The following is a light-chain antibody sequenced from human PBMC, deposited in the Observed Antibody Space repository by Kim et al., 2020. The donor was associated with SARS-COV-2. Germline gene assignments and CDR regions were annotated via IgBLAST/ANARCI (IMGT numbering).Light chain of an antibody. CDR2: GVS. V-gene: IGKV3-20*01. CDR1: QSVSNSF. J-gene: IGKJ4*01. Sequence: EIVLTQSPGTLSLSPGERATLSCRASQSVSNSFLAWYQHKPGQAPRLLIYGVSIRATDTPDRFSGSGSGTDFTLTISRLQPEDFGVYYCQQFATSLSFGGGTKVDIK. CDR3: QQFATSLS.